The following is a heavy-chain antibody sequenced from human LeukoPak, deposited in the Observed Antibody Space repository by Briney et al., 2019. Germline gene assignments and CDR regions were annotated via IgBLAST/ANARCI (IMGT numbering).Heavy chain of an antibody. D-gene: IGHD3-22*01. J-gene: IGHJ4*02. CDR1: GYTFTSYY. Sequence: ASVKVSCKASGYTFTSYYMHWVRQAPGQGLEWMGIINPSGGSTSYAQKFQGRVTITADESTSTAYMELSSLRSEDTAVYYCARDSHYYDSSGYYDHAIDYWGQGTLVTVSS. CDR3: ARDSHYYDSSGYYDHAIDY. V-gene: IGHV1-46*01. CDR2: INPSGGST.